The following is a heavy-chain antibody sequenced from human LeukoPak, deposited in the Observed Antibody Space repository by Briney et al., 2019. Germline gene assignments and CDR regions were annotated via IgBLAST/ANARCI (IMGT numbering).Heavy chain of an antibody. CDR3: ATGGPVRYFDL. J-gene: IGHJ2*01. V-gene: IGHV1-69*06. CDR1: GGTFSSYA. Sequence: ASVKVSCKASGGTFSSYAISWVRQAPGQGLEWMGGIIPIFGTANYAQKFQGRVTMTEDTSTDTAYMELSSLRSEDTAVYYCATGGPVRYFDLWGRGTLVTVSS. D-gene: IGHD6-19*01. CDR2: IIPIFGTA.